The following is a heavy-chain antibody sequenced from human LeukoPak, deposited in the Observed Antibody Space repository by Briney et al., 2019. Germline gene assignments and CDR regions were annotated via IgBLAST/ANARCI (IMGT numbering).Heavy chain of an antibody. CDR3: ARVESYSDNWFEP. V-gene: IGHV1-2*02. CDR1: GYTFTGYY. CDR2: INPNSGGT. J-gene: IGHJ5*02. D-gene: IGHD1-26*01. Sequence: ASVKVSCKASGYTFTGYYMHWVRQAPGQGLEWMGWINPNSGGTNYAQKFQGRVTMTRDTSISTAYMELSRLRSDDTAVYYCARVESYSDNWFEPWGQGTLVTVSS.